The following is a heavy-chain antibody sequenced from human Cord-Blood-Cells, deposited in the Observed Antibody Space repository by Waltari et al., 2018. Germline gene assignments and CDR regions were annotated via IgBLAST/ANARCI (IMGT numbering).Heavy chain of an antibody. V-gene: IGHV4-38-2*01. Sequence: QVQLQESGPGLVKPSETLSLTCAVSGYSISSGYYWGWIRQPPGKGLEWIGSIYHSGSTYYNPSLKSRVTISVDPSKNQFSLKLSSVTAADTAVYYCASGYSSSDYWGQGTLVTVSS. CDR2: IYHSGST. J-gene: IGHJ4*02. D-gene: IGHD6-13*01. CDR3: ASGYSSSDY. CDR1: GYSISSGYY.